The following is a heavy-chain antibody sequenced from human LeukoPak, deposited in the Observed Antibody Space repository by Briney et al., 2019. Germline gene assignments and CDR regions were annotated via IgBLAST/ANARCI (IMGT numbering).Heavy chain of an antibody. CDR1: GFTFSSYS. Sequence: PGGSLRLSCAASGFTFSSYSMSWVRQAPGKGLEWVSVIYSGGSTYYADSVKGRFTISRDNSKNTLYLQMNSLRAEDTAVYYCARDRGAVALDYWGQGTLVTVSS. CDR3: ARDRGAVALDY. CDR2: IYSGGST. D-gene: IGHD6-19*01. J-gene: IGHJ4*02. V-gene: IGHV3-66*01.